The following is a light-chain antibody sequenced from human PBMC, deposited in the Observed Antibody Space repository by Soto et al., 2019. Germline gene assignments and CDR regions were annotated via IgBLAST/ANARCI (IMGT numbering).Light chain of an antibody. CDR1: QSVNIY. V-gene: IGKV3-11*01. CDR2: DAL. CDR3: QQRSNWRVT. Sequence: EIVLTQSPATLSLSPGERATLSCRASQSVNIYLAWYQQKPGQAPRLLIYDALNSATGIPARFSGSGSGTDFTLPLSSLEPEDIAFYYCQQRSNWRVTFGGGTKVAIK. J-gene: IGKJ4*01.